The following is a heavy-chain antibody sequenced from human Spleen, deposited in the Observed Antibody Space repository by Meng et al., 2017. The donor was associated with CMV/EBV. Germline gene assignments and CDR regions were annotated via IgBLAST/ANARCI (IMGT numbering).Heavy chain of an antibody. D-gene: IGHD3-22*01. CDR3: AKDDYNSSPRIFDP. CDR1: GFTFSDYA. J-gene: IGHJ5*02. Sequence: ASGFTFSDYAMSWVRQAPGRWLEWVSDISGSGVRPFYADSVQGRFTISRDNSKNTLYLQMNSLRGEDTAVYFCAKDDYNSSPRIFDPWGQGTLVTVSS. V-gene: IGHV3-23*01. CDR2: ISGSGVRP.